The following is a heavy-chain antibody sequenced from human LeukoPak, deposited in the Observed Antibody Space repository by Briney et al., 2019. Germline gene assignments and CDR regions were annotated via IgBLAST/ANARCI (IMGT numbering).Heavy chain of an antibody. J-gene: IGHJ4*02. Sequence: GGSLRLSCAASGFTFSDHYMDWVRQAPGKGLEWVGRIRNRANSYTTEYAASVKGTFTISRDDSKNSLYLQMDSLKTEDSALYYCTRCERTYYDIWGQGTLVTVSS. CDR1: GFTFSDHY. D-gene: IGHD3-9*01. V-gene: IGHV3-72*01. CDR3: TRCERTYYDI. CDR2: IRNRANSYTT.